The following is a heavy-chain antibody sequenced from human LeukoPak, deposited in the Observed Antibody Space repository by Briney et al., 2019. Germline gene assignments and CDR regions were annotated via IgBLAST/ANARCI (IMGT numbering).Heavy chain of an antibody. CDR3: AREHCSSTSCYTAWFDP. D-gene: IGHD2-2*02. Sequence: GASVKVSCKASGYTFTGYYMHWVRQAPGQGLEWMGWINPNSGGTNYAQKFQGRVTMTRDTSISTAYMELSRLRSDDTAVYCCAREHCSSTSCYTAWFDPWRQGTLVTVSS. J-gene: IGHJ5*02. CDR1: GYTFTGYY. V-gene: IGHV1-2*02. CDR2: INPNSGGT.